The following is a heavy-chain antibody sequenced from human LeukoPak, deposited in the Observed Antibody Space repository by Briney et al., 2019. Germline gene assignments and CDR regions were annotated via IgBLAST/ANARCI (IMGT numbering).Heavy chain of an antibody. J-gene: IGHJ5*02. Sequence: SETLSLACAVYGGSFSGYYWSWIRQPPGKGLEWIGEINHSGSTNYNPSLKSRVTISVDTSKNQFSLKLSSVTAADTAVYYCARRTQYSSSSHLGPWGQGTLVTVSS. D-gene: IGHD6-6*01. CDR1: GGSFSGYY. V-gene: IGHV4-34*01. CDR2: INHSGST. CDR3: ARRTQYSSSSHLGP.